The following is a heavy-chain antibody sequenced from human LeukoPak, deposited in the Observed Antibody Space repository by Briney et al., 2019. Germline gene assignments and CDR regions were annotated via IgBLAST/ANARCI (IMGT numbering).Heavy chain of an antibody. CDR2: IYTSGST. Sequence: SQTLSLTCTVSGGSISSGSYYWSWIRQPAGKGLEWIGRIYTSGSTNYNPSLKSRVTISVDTSKNQFSLKLSSVTAADTAVYYCARWNYDFWSGSYYFDYWGQGTLVTVSS. V-gene: IGHV4-61*02. CDR1: GGSISSGSYY. CDR3: ARWNYDFWSGSYYFDY. D-gene: IGHD3-3*01. J-gene: IGHJ4*02.